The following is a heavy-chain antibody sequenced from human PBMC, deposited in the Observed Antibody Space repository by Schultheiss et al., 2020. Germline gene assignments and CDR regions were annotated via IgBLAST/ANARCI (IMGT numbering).Heavy chain of an antibody. V-gene: IGHV3-23*01. CDR3: ARGDVENY. J-gene: IGHJ4*02. CDR1: GFTFSSYA. Sequence: GGSLRLSCAASGFTFSSYAMSWVRQAPGKGLEWVSAISGSGGSTYYADSVKGRFTISRDNAKNSLYLQMNSLRAEDTALYYCARGDVENYWGQGTLVTVSS. CDR2: ISGSGGST.